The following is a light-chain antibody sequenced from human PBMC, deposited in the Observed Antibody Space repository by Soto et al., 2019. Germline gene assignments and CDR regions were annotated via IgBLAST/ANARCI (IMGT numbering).Light chain of an antibody. Sequence: QAVVTQPPSVSGTPGQRVAISCSGSSSSIGSNAVNWYQQLPGTAPKLLIYSNNQRPSGVPDRFSGSKSGTSASLAISGLQSEDEADYYCAAWDDSLNGYVFATGTKVTVL. CDR1: SSSIGSNA. CDR3: AAWDDSLNGYV. J-gene: IGLJ1*01. CDR2: SNN. V-gene: IGLV1-44*01.